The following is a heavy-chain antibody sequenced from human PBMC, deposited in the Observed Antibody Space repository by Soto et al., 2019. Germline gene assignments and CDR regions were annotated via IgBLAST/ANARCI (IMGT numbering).Heavy chain of an antibody. CDR1: GDSVSDDNYY. J-gene: IGHJ4*02. Sequence: SETLSLTCAVSGDSVSDDNYYWSWIRQPPGKGLEWIGYIYYSGTTNYNSYLKSRLSLSVDMSKNQFSLKLASVTAADTAVYFCARSQRGRTAFTFDYWGQGALVTVSS. CDR3: ARSQRGRTAFTFDY. D-gene: IGHD3-16*01. V-gene: IGHV4-61*01. CDR2: IYYSGTT.